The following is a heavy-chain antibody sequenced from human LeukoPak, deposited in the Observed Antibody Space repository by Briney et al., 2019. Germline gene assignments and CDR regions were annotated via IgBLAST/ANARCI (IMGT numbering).Heavy chain of an antibody. Sequence: GGSLRLSCAASGFTFSSYSMNWVRQAPGKGLEWVSSISSSSSYIYYADSVKGRFTISRDNAKNSLYLQMNSLRAEDTAVYYCARGLFSSLTGFDYWGQGTLVTVSS. CDR3: ARGLFSSLTGFDY. V-gene: IGHV3-21*01. CDR2: ISSSSSYI. J-gene: IGHJ4*02. D-gene: IGHD6-13*01. CDR1: GFTFSSYS.